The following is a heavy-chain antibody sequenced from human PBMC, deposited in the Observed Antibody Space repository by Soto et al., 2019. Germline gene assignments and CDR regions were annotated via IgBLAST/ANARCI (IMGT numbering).Heavy chain of an antibody. CDR1: GGSISSRSYY. Sequence: QLQLQESGPGLVKPSETLSLTCTVSGGSISSRSYYWGWIRQPPGTGLEWIGSIYYSGSTYYNPSLKRRVAIAVDKSKNQFSLKLSLVTAADTAVYYCARLLEYAVLFDCWGQGTLVTVSS. D-gene: IGHD1-1*01. J-gene: IGHJ4*02. V-gene: IGHV4-39*01. CDR3: ARLLEYAVLFDC. CDR2: IYYSGST.